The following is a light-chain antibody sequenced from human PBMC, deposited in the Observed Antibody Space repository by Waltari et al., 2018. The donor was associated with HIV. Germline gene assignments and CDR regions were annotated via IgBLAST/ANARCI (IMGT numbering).Light chain of an antibody. Sequence: EIVLTQSPATLSLSPGERATLSCRASQSVSSYLAWYQQKPGQAPRLLIYDASNRATGIPARFSCSGSGTDFTLTISSLGPEDFAVYYCQQRSNWPPWTFGQGTKVEIK. CDR3: QQRSNWPPWT. V-gene: IGKV3-11*01. CDR1: QSVSSY. J-gene: IGKJ1*01. CDR2: DAS.